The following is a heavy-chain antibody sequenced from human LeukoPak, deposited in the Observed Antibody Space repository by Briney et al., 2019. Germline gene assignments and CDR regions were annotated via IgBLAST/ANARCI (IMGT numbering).Heavy chain of an antibody. CDR1: GFTFSSYA. D-gene: IGHD2-2*01. J-gene: IGHJ4*02. CDR2: ISGSGGST. V-gene: IGHV3-23*01. CDR3: AKGNEGYHCSSTSCYLDY. Sequence: GGSLRLSCAASGFTFSSYAMSWVRQAPGKGLEWVSAISGSGGSTYYADSVKGRFTISRDNSKNTLYLQMNSLRAEDTAVYYCAKGNEGYHCSSTSCYLDYWGQGTLVTVSS.